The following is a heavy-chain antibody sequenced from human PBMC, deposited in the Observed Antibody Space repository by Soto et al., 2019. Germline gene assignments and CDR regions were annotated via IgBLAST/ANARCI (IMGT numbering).Heavy chain of an antibody. CDR2: ISGSGGST. CDR1: GFTFSSYA. D-gene: IGHD2-2*01. CDR3: ATATYCSSTSCYAVGGSYYYYGMDV. J-gene: IGHJ6*02. V-gene: IGHV3-23*01. Sequence: PGGSLRLSCAASGFTFSSYAMSWVRQAPGKGLEWVSAISGSGGSTYYADSVKGRFTISRDNSKNTLYLQMNSLRAEDTAVYYCATATYCSSTSCYAVGGSYYYYGMDVWGQGTTVTVSS.